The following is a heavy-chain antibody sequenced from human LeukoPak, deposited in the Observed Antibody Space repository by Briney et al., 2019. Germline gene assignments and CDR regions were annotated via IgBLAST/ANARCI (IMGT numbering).Heavy chain of an antibody. CDR2: ISHDGNNK. V-gene: IGHV3-30*14. D-gene: IGHD3-22*01. CDR1: GFTFSDYG. Sequence: GGSLRLSCAASGFTFSDYGVHWVRQAPGKGLEWVAVISHDGNNKYYADSVKGRFTISRENAKNSLYLQMNSLRAGDTAVYYCAGAPSDSSGYYYWGQGTLVTVSS. CDR3: AGAPSDSSGYYY. J-gene: IGHJ4*02.